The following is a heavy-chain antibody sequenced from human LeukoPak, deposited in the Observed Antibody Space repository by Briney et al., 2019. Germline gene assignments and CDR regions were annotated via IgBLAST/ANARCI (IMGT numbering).Heavy chain of an antibody. D-gene: IGHD6-19*01. V-gene: IGHV4-34*01. CDR3: ARVPTLWAGYFDY. Sequence: SETLSLTCAVYGGSFSGHSWSWIRQAPGKGLEWIGEISHTGSFNYNPSLKSRVTISADTSKNQFSLRLNSVTPEDTAVYYCARVPTLWAGYFDYWGQGTLVTVSS. J-gene: IGHJ4*02. CDR2: ISHTGSF. CDR1: GGSFSGHS.